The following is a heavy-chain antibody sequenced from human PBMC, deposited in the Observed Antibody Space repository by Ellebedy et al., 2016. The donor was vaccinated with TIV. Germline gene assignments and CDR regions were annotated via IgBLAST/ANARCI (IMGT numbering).Heavy chain of an antibody. Sequence: PGGSLRLSCAASGFTFSSYAMHWVRQAPGKGLEWVAVISYDGSNKYYADSVKGRFTISRDNAKNSLYLQMNSLRDEDTAVYYCARELRLRYFDYDYWGQGTLVTVSS. CDR2: ISYDGSNK. CDR1: GFTFSSYA. V-gene: IGHV3-30*07. D-gene: IGHD3-9*01. J-gene: IGHJ4*02. CDR3: ARELRLRYFDYDY.